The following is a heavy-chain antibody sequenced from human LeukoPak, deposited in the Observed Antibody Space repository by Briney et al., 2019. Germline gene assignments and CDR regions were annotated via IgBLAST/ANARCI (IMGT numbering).Heavy chain of an antibody. Sequence: SETLSLTCAVYGGSFSGYYWSWIRQPPGKGLEWIGEINHSGSTNYNPSLKSRVTISVDTSKNQFSLKLSSVTAADTAVYYCARVGAYSGSYLGVSDYWGQGTLVTVSS. J-gene: IGHJ4*02. CDR3: ARVGAYSGSYLGVSDY. D-gene: IGHD1-26*01. CDR2: INHSGST. V-gene: IGHV4-34*01. CDR1: GGSFSGYY.